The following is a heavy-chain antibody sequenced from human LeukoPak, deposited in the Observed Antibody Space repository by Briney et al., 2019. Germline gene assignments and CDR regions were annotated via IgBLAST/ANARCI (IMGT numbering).Heavy chain of an antibody. Sequence: SETLSLTCTVSGYSINSGYYWGWIRQPPGKGLEWIGSIYYSGSTYYNPSLKSRVTISVDTSKNQFSLKLSSVTAADTAVYYCASPQGVAGIFYWGQGTLVTVSS. D-gene: IGHD6-19*01. V-gene: IGHV4-38-2*02. CDR3: ASPQGVAGIFY. J-gene: IGHJ4*02. CDR2: IYYSGST. CDR1: GYSINSGYY.